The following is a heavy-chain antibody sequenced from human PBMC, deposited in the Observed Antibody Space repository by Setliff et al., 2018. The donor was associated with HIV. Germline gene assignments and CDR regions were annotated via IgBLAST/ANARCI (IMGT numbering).Heavy chain of an antibody. J-gene: IGHJ3*02. CDR2: ISYSGSP. D-gene: IGHD2-8*01. CDR1: GGSISNHY. V-gene: IGHV4-59*11. CDR3: ARGPLMLYGLGAFDI. Sequence: PSETLSLTCSVSGGSISNHYWSWIRQPPGKGLEWIGFISYSGSPNSNPSLESRVTMSVDTSKKQFSLKLTSVTAADTAMYFCARGPLMLYGLGAFDIWGQGTMVTVSS.